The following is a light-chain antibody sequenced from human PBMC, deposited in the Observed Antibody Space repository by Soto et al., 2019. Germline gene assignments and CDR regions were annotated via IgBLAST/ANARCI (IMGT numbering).Light chain of an antibody. CDR3: QSYDSSLSGYV. Sequence: QSVLTQPPSVSGAPGQRVTISCTGSSSNIGAGYDVHWYQQLPGTAPKLLIYNNNNRPSGVPDRFSGSKSGTSASLAITGLQAEDEADYYCQSYDSSLSGYVFGTGTKVT. J-gene: IGLJ1*01. CDR1: SSNIGAGYD. V-gene: IGLV1-40*01. CDR2: NNN.